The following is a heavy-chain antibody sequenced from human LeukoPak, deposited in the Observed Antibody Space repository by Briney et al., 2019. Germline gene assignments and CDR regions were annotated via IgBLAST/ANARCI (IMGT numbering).Heavy chain of an antibody. Sequence: LPGGSLRLSCAASGFDFSTYGMNWVRQGPGKGMEWVSPINTVSTTIHHADSVKGRFTISRDNTRNSLFLQMNSLRVEDTAVYFCARVPDDPWSGYFFDCWGQGTLVTVSS. V-gene: IGHV3-48*01. J-gene: IGHJ4*02. CDR3: ARVPDDPWSGYFFDC. D-gene: IGHD3-3*01. CDR2: INTVSTTI. CDR1: GFDFSTYG.